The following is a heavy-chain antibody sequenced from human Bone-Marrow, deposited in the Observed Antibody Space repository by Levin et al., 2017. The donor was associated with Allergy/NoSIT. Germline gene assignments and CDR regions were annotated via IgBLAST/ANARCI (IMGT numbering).Heavy chain of an antibody. CDR1: GFTFNMYG. Sequence: PSETLSLTCAASGFTFNMYGMTWVRQAPGKGLEWVATINGSGARTDYADSVKGRFTISRDNSQNTLYLQMTSLRADDTAFYYCAKPPYGDRSTKVWGQGTLVTVSS. CDR3: AKPPYGDRSTKV. D-gene: IGHD4-17*01. CDR2: INGSGART. V-gene: IGHV3-23*01. J-gene: IGHJ4*02.